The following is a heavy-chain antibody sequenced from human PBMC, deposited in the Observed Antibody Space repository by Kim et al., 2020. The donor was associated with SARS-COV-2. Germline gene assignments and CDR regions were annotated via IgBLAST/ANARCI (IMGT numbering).Heavy chain of an antibody. D-gene: IGHD6-19*01. Sequence: GGSLRLSCAASGFTFGDYAMHWVRQAPGKGLEWVSGISWNSGSIGYADSVKGRFTISRDNAKNSLYLQMNSLRAEDTALYYCAKEGGWKGPYYYYYYGMDVWGQGTTVTVSS. CDR1: GFTFGDYA. J-gene: IGHJ6*02. CDR2: ISWNSGSI. V-gene: IGHV3-9*01. CDR3: AKEGGWKGPYYYYYYGMDV.